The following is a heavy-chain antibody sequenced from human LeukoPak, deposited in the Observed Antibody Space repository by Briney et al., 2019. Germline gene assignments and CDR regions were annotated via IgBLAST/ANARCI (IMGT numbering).Heavy chain of an antibody. CDR1: GGSFSGYY. CDR3: ARGGGYFDWPYPY. V-gene: IGHV4-34*01. J-gene: IGHJ4*02. Sequence: SETLSLICAVYGGSFSGYYWSGLRRPPGRGLEGIAEINLSGPNNSNPSLKSRVTTSVATSKTQFSRKLSSVTAADPAVNYCARGGGYFDWPYPYWGQGTLVTVSS. D-gene: IGHD3-9*01. CDR2: INLSGPN.